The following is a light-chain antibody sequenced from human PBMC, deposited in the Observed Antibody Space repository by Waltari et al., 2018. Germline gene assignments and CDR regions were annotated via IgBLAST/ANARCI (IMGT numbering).Light chain of an antibody. CDR1: SSDDGDYTY. Sequence: QSALTQPASVSGSPGQSITISCPATSSDDGDYTYVSWYQQHPGKVPKLLIYDVTNRPSGISYRFSGSKSGYTASLTISGLQAEDEADYYCSSYTTRSTRVFGTGTKVTVL. CDR3: SSYTTRSTRV. V-gene: IGLV2-14*03. J-gene: IGLJ1*01. CDR2: DVT.